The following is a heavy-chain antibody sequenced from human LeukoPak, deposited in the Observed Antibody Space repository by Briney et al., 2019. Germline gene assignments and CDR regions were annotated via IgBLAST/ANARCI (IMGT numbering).Heavy chain of an antibody. Sequence: PSETLSLTCTVSGGSISSYYWSWIRQPPGKGLEWIGYIHYSGSTNYNPSLKSRVTISVDTSKNQFSLKLSSVTAADTAVYYCARARNYYGSGSQYYYYMDVWGKGTTVTVSS. D-gene: IGHD3-10*01. CDR1: GGSISSYY. CDR3: ARARNYYGSGSQYYYYMDV. CDR2: IHYSGST. V-gene: IGHV4-59*01. J-gene: IGHJ6*03.